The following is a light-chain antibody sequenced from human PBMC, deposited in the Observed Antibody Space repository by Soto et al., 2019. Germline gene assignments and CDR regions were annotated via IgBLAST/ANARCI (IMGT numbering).Light chain of an antibody. V-gene: IGKV1-33*01. CDR3: QQYDSLPIT. CDR1: QDINIY. Sequence: DLQLTPSPASLSTSVGDRVTITCQASQDINIYLYWYQQKPGKAPKLLIYDASTLETGVPSRFSGSRAGTRFALTISSLQPEDIATYYCQQYDSLPITFGQGTRLEIK. CDR2: DAS. J-gene: IGKJ5*01.